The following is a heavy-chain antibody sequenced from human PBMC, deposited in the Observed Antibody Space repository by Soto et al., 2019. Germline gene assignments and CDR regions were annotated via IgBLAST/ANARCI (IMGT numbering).Heavy chain of an antibody. CDR2: IYHSGST. J-gene: IGHJ5*02. CDR3: SRDPDTYSSCYYNWFDP. Sequence: KPSETLSLTCAVSGYSISSGYYWGWMRQPPGKGLEWIGSIYHSGSTYYNPSLKSRVTISVDTSKNQFSLKLSSVTAADTAVYYCSRDPDTYSSCYYNWFDPWGQGTLVTVSS. V-gene: IGHV4-38-2*02. D-gene: IGHD6-19*01. CDR1: GYSISSGYY.